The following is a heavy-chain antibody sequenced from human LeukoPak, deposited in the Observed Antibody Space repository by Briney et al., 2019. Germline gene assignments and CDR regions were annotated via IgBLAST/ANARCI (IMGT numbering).Heavy chain of an antibody. CDR1: GFTFSSYW. CDR3: ARSSSPPNWFDP. CDR2: INSDGSST. J-gene: IGHJ5*02. D-gene: IGHD6-13*01. Sequence: GGSLGLSCAASGFTFSSYWMHWVRQAPGKGLVWVSRINSDGSSTSYADSVKGRFTISRDNAKNTLYLQMNSLRAEDTAVYYCARSSSPPNWFDPWGQGTLVTVSS. V-gene: IGHV3-74*01.